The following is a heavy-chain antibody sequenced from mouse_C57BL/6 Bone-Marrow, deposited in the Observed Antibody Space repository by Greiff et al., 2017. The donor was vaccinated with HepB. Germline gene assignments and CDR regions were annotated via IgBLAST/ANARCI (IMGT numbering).Heavy chain of an antibody. CDR1: GFTLSSYA. D-gene: IGHD1-1*01. CDR2: ISDGGSYT. CDR3: ARDYYCGSSLDY. J-gene: IGHJ2*01. V-gene: IGHV5-4*01. Sequence: EVMLVESGGGLVKPGGSLKLSCAASGFTLSSYAMSWVRQTPEKRLEWVATISDGGSYTYYPDNVKGRFTISRDNAKNNLYLQMSHLKSEDTAMYYCARDYYCGSSLDYWGQGTTLTVSS.